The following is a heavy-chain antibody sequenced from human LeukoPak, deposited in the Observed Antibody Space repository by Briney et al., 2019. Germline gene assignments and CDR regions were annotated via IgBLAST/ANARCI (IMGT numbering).Heavy chain of an antibody. J-gene: IGHJ4*02. V-gene: IGHV3-23*01. D-gene: IGHD6-13*01. CDR1: GFTFSSYD. Sequence: GGSLRLSCAASGFTFSSYDMSWVRQAPGKGLEWVSGISGSGSSTYYADSVKGRFTISRDNSKNTLYLQMNSLRAEDTAIYYCAKDFKGLTIVSAGSFDYWGQGTLVTVSS. CDR3: AKDFKGLTIVSAGSFDY. CDR2: ISGSGSST.